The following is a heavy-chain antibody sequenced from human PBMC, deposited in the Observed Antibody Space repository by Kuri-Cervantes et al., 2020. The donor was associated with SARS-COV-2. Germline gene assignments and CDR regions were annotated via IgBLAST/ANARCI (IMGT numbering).Heavy chain of an antibody. V-gene: IGHV3-30*04. CDR2: ISYDGSNK. Sequence: GGSLRLSCAASGFTFSSYAMHWVRQAPGKGLEWVAVISYDGSNKYYADSVKGRFTISRDNSENTLYLQMNSLRAEDTAVYYCARAFSGSYFNWFDPWGQGTLVTVSS. CDR1: GFTFSSYA. D-gene: IGHD1-26*01. J-gene: IGHJ5*02. CDR3: ARAFSGSYFNWFDP.